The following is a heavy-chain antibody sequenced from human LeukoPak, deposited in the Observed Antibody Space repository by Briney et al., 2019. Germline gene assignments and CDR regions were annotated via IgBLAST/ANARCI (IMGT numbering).Heavy chain of an antibody. V-gene: IGHV4-59*01. D-gene: IGHD3-3*01. J-gene: IGHJ3*02. Sequence: SETLSLTCTVSGGSISSYYWSWIRQPPGKGLEWIGYFYYSGSTNYNPSLKSRVTISVDTSKNQFSLKLSSVTAADTAVYYCARGVGYGVVIVDAFDIWGQGTMVTVSS. CDR3: ARGVGYGVVIVDAFDI. CDR1: GGSISSYY. CDR2: FYYSGST.